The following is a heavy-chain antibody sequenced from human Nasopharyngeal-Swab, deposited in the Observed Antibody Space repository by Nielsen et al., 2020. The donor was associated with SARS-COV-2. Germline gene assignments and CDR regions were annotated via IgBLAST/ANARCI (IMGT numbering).Heavy chain of an antibody. CDR3: ARGDFSGTVTTWVDY. D-gene: IGHD4-17*01. CDR2: IYYSGST. J-gene: IGHJ4*02. CDR1: GGSISSYY. Sequence: GSLRLSCTVSGGSISSYYWSWIRQPPGKGLEWIGYIYYSGSTNYNPFLKSRVTISVDTSKNQFSLKLSSVTAADTAVYYCARGDFSGTVTTWVDYWGQGTLVTVSS. V-gene: IGHV4-59*01.